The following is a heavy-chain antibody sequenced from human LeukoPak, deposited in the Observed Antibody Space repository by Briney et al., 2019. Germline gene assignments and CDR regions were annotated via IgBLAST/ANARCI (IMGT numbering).Heavy chain of an antibody. Sequence: GGSLRLSCAGSGFTVSNNYMSWVRQAPGKGLEWVSLIYGGYTYYSDSVRGRFNISRDNAKNSLYLQMNSLRAEDTAVYYCARAEDIVVVPAATYYYYGMDVWGQGTTVTVSS. J-gene: IGHJ6*02. CDR3: ARAEDIVVVPAATYYYYGMDV. CDR2: IYGGYT. D-gene: IGHD2-2*01. CDR1: GFTVSNNY. V-gene: IGHV3-66*01.